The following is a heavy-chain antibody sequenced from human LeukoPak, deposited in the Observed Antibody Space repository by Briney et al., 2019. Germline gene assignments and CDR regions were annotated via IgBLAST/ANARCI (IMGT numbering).Heavy chain of an antibody. J-gene: IGHJ4*02. Sequence: SETLSLTCTVSGGSIRTNYWSWIRQTPGKGLEWIAYINYSGHTNSNPSLKSRVTISVDTSKNQFSLKLSSVTAADTAVYYCARLGCSGGSCPFDYWGQGTLVTVSS. D-gene: IGHD2-15*01. CDR1: GGSIRTNY. CDR2: INYSGHT. V-gene: IGHV4-59*08. CDR3: ARLGCSGGSCPFDY.